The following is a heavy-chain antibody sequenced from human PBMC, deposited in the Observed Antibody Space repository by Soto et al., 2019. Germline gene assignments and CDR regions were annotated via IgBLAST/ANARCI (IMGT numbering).Heavy chain of an antibody. J-gene: IGHJ4*02. V-gene: IGHV4-39*01. CDR3: ATYYYDSSGYYPPMYYFDY. Sequence: QLQLQESGPGLVQPSETLSLTCTVSGGSISSSSYYWGWIRQPPGKGLEWIGSIYYSGSTYYNPSRKSRVTISVDTSKNQFSLKLSSVTAADTAVYYCATYYYDSSGYYPPMYYFDYWGQGTLVTVSS. CDR2: IYYSGST. D-gene: IGHD3-22*01. CDR1: GGSISSSSYY.